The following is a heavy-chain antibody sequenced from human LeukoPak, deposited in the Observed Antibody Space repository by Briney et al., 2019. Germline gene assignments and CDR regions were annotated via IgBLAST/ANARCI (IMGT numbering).Heavy chain of an antibody. J-gene: IGHJ4*02. CDR1: GFTFGDYA. Sequence: GGSLRLSCTASGFTFGDYAMSWFRQAPGKGLEWVGFIRSKAYGGTTEYAASVKGRFTISRDDSKSIAYLQMNSLKTEDTAVYYCTRGGLGYCSSTSCNTLDYWGQGTLVTVSS. V-gene: IGHV3-49*03. CDR2: IRSKAYGGTT. D-gene: IGHD2-2*02. CDR3: TRGGLGYCSSTSCNTLDY.